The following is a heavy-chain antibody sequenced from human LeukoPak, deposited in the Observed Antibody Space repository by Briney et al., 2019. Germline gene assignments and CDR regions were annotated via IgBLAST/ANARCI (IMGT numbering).Heavy chain of an antibody. D-gene: IGHD2-2*01. V-gene: IGHV3-48*04. CDR1: GFTFSTYS. CDR3: ARGVGYCSSTSCFNWFDP. Sequence: PGGSLRLSCAASGFTFSTYSMNWVRQAPGRGLEWVSYISSSSSTIYYADSVKGRFTISRDNAKNSLYLQMNSLRAEDTAVYYCARGVGYCSSTSCFNWFDPWGQGTLVTVSS. CDR2: ISSSSSTI. J-gene: IGHJ5*02.